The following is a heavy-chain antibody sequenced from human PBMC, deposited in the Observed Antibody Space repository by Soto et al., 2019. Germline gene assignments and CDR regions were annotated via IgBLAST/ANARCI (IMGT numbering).Heavy chain of an antibody. Sequence: QAQVVQSGAEARAPGASVKVSCKASGYIFTSYYIHWVRQAPGQGLEYLGVAYPHAATTYVAQKXXGXXTVTMDRSTSTVHMELTSLTPDDTAVYYCGRERDRAYGFDPWGQGTRVTVSS. CDR2: AYPHAATT. J-gene: IGHJ5*02. CDR3: GRERDRAYGFDP. V-gene: IGHV1-46*03. CDR1: GYIFTSYY.